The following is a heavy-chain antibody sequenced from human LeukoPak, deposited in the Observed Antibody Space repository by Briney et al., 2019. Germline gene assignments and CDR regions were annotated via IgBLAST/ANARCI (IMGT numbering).Heavy chain of an antibody. D-gene: IGHD4-17*01. CDR2: ISYDGSNK. J-gene: IGHJ3*02. V-gene: IGHV3-30-3*01. CDR3: ARDQISYGDYVPNAFDI. Sequence: GGSLRLSCAASGFTFSSYTMHWVRQAPGKGLEWVAVISYDGSNKYYADSVKGRFTISRDNAKNSLYLQMNSLRAEDTAVYYCARDQISYGDYVPNAFDIWGQGTMVTVSS. CDR1: GFTFSSYT.